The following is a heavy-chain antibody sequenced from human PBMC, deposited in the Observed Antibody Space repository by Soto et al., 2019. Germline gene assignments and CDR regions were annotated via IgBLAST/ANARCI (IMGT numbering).Heavy chain of an antibody. Sequence: EVQLVESGGGLVQPGRSLRLSCAASGLTFDDYAMHWVRQAPGKGLEWVSGISWNSGTIGYADSVKGRFTISRDNAKNSLYLQMNSLRAEDTALYYCANSGSYPNYFDYWGQGTLVTVSS. D-gene: IGHD1-26*01. CDR2: ISWNSGTI. V-gene: IGHV3-9*01. CDR1: GLTFDDYA. J-gene: IGHJ4*02. CDR3: ANSGSYPNYFDY.